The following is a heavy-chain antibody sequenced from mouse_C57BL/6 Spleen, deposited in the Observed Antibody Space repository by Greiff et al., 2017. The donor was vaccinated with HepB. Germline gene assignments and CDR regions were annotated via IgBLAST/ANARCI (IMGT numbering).Heavy chain of an antibody. CDR1: GYTFTDYE. J-gene: IGHJ4*01. D-gene: IGHD2-5*01. V-gene: IGHV1-15*01. CDR3: TRTENYYSNYDAMDY. Sequence: VQLQQSGAELVRPGASVTLSCKASGYTFTDYEMHWVKQTPVHGLEWIGAIDPETGGTAYNQKFKGKAILTADKSSSTAYMELRSLTSEDSAVYYCTRTENYYSNYDAMDYWGQGTSVTVSS. CDR2: IDPETGGT.